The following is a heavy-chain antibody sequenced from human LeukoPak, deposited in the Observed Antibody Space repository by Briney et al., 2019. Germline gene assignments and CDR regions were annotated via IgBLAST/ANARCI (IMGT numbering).Heavy chain of an antibody. V-gene: IGHV1-46*01. CDR1: GYTFTTDY. CDR3: ARRGYSYGYGY. J-gene: IGHJ4*02. CDR2: INPSGGST. Sequence: ASVKVSRKASGYTFTTDYMHWVRQAPGQGLEWMGIINPSGGSTTYAQKFQGRVTMTRNTSISTAYMELSSLRSEDTAVYYCARRGYSYGYGYWGQGTLVTVSS. D-gene: IGHD5-18*01.